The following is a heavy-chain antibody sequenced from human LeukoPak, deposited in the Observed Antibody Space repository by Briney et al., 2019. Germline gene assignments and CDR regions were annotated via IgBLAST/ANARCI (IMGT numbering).Heavy chain of an antibody. V-gene: IGHV3-23*01. CDR3: ATSGGYSGYGLFDY. CDR2: ISDSGGST. D-gene: IGHD5-12*01. Sequence: PGGSLRLSCAASGFTFRSYDMNWVRQAPGKGLEWVSFISDSGGSTYYADSVKGRFTISRDNSKNTLYLQMNSLRAEDTAVYYCATSGGYSGYGLFDYWGQGTLVTVSS. CDR1: GFTFRSYD. J-gene: IGHJ4*02.